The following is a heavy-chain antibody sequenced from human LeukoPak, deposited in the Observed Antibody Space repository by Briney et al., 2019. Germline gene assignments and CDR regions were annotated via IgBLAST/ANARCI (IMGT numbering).Heavy chain of an antibody. CDR2: IYHSGST. V-gene: IGHV4-4*02. J-gene: IGHJ4*02. CDR1: GGSISSSNW. D-gene: IGHD3-22*01. CDR3: ARESPYYYDSSGYQWYFDY. Sequence: SETLSLTCAVSGGSISSSNWWSWVRQSPGKGLEWIGEIYHSGSTNYNPSLRSRVSISIDKSKNQFSLKLSSVTAADTAVYYCARESPYYYDSSGYQWYFDYWGQGTLVTVPS.